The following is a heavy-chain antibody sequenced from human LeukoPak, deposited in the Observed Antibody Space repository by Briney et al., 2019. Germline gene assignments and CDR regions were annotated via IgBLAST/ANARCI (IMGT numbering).Heavy chain of an antibody. D-gene: IGHD4-17*01. CDR2: IHYTGRA. V-gene: IGHV4-39*07. J-gene: IGHJ3*01. CDR1: GGSISTTNYY. CDR3: AREIDGVMDDAVDL. Sequence: SETLSLTCTVSGGSISTTNYYWNWVRQPPGKGLEWIGCIHYTGRAYYSPSLRSRVTMSIDTSRNQFSLQLSSVIAADTAVYYCAREIDGVMDDAVDLWGQGTMVTVSS.